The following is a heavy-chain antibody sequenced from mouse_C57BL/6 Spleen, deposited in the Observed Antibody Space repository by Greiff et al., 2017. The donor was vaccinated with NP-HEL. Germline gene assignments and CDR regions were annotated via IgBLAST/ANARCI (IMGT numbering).Heavy chain of an antibody. CDR3: ARPYYGNLYAMDY. CDR1: GYTFTSYW. Sequence: QVQLQQPGAELVKPGASVKLSCKASGYTFTSYWMHWVKQRPGRGLGWIGRIDPNSGGTKYNEKFKSKATLTVDKPSSTAYMQLSSLTSEDSAVYYCARPYYGNLYAMDYWGQGTSVTVSS. V-gene: IGHV1-72*01. CDR2: IDPNSGGT. J-gene: IGHJ4*01. D-gene: IGHD2-10*01.